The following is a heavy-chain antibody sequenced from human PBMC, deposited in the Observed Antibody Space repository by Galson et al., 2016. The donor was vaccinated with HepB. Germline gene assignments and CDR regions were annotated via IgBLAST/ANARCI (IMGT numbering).Heavy chain of an antibody. D-gene: IGHD6-13*01. CDR2: INPDGSQT. V-gene: IGHV3-7*01. CDR1: GFTFRTSW. Sequence: SLRLSCAASGFTFRTSWMSWVRQPPGKGPEWVANINPDGSQTYYVDSVKGRFNISKDNAKNSLYLRMNSLRADDTAVYYCARVGIGSSWYFDYWGQGTLVTVSS. CDR3: ARVGIGSSWYFDY. J-gene: IGHJ4*02.